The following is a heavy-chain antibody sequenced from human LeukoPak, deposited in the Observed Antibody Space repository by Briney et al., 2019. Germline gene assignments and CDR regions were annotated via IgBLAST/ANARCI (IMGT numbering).Heavy chain of an antibody. Sequence: PSETLSLTGAVYGGSFSGYYWSWIRQPPGKGREGIGEIKHSGTTNDNPSLRSRVTISVNTSNNQFSVKLSPVTAAKTAVYYCARLELGYSYGNGYYFDSWGQGTLVTVSS. J-gene: IGHJ4*02. CDR2: IKHSGTT. V-gene: IGHV4-34*01. CDR3: ARLELGYSYGNGYYFDS. CDR1: GGSFSGYY. D-gene: IGHD5-18*01.